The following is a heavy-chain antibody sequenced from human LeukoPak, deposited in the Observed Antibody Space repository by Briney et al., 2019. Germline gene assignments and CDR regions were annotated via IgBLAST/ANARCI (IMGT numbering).Heavy chain of an antibody. CDR2: ISGSGTTM. D-gene: IGHD5-12*01. CDR1: GITFSNYD. V-gene: IGHV3-48*03. J-gene: IGHJ5*02. CDR3: ASYIVDKIEVNWFDP. Sequence: GGSLRLSCAASGITFSNYDMNWVRQTPGKGLEWISYISGSGTTMYYAASVKGRFNISRDHATNSLYLQMSSLRAEDTAVYYCASYIVDKIEVNWFDPWGQGTLVTVSS.